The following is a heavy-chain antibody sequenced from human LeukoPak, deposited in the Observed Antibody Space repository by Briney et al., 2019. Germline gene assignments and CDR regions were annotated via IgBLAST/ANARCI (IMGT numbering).Heavy chain of an antibody. CDR1: GFTFSSYL. Sequence: GGSLRLSCAASGFTFSSYLMSWVRQAPGKGLEWVANIKQDGSEKYYVDSVKGRFTISRDNAKNSLYLQMNSLRAEDTAVYYCASPLNWGQGTLVTVSS. V-gene: IGHV3-7*01. J-gene: IGHJ4*02. CDR3: ASPLN. CDR2: IKQDGSEK.